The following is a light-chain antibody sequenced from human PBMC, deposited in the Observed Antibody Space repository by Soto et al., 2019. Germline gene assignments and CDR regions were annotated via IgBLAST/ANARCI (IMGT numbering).Light chain of an antibody. CDR3: QQRSNWPPV. Sequence: EIVLTQSPATLPLSPGERATLSCRASQSVSSYLAWYQQKPGQAPRLLIYDASNRATGIPARFSGSGSGTDFTLTISSLEPEDFAFYYCQQRSNWPPVFGGGTKVDIK. CDR2: DAS. J-gene: IGKJ4*01. CDR1: QSVSSY. V-gene: IGKV3-11*01.